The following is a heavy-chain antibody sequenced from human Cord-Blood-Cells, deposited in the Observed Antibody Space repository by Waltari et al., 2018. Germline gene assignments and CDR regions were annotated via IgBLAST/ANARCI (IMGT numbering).Heavy chain of an antibody. CDR3: ARGLHGIAARPEGYYFDY. J-gene: IGHJ4*02. Sequence: QVQLQQWGAGLLKPSETLSHTCAVYGGSFSGYYWSWIRQPPGKGLEWIGEINHSGSTNYNPSLKSRVTISVDTSKNQFSLKLSSVTAADTAVYYCARGLHGIAARPEGYYFDYWGQGTLVTVSS. V-gene: IGHV4-34*01. CDR2: INHSGST. CDR1: GGSFSGYY. D-gene: IGHD6-6*01.